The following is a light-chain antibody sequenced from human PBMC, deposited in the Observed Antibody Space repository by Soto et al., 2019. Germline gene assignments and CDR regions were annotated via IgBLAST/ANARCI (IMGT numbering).Light chain of an antibody. V-gene: IGKV1-17*03. CDR2: ETS. J-gene: IGKJ1*01. Sequence: DVQMTQSPSAMSASVGDRITITCRASQDISRFVAWFQQKPGQVPERLIYETSTLQPGVPSRFSGSASGKKFTLTTPGLQPSFFTTYSCKQNNSYPWTFGQGTK. CDR1: QDISRF. CDR3: KQNNSYPWT.